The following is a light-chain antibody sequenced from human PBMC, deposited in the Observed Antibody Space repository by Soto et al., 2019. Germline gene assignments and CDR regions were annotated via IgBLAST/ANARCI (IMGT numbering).Light chain of an antibody. CDR2: DAS. CDR3: QHYNTYPWT. CDR1: QSISSW. J-gene: IGKJ1*01. Sequence: DIQMTQSPSTLSASVGDRVTITCRASQSISSWLAWYQQRPGQAPKLLIYDASSLESGAPSRFSASGSGTEFPLTSTSLHPDDFATYYCQHYNTYPWTFGQGTKVEIK. V-gene: IGKV1-5*01.